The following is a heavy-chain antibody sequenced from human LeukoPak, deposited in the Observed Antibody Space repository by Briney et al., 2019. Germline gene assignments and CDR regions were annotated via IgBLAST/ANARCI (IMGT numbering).Heavy chain of an antibody. CDR1: GITFSSYG. V-gene: IGHV3-33*01. Sequence: PGRSLRLSCAASGITFSSYGMHWVRQAPGKGLEWVAVIWHEGSNKYYADPVKGRFTISRDNSKNTLYLQMNSLRAEDTAVYYCARDRGSFVSAFDIWGQGTMDTVSS. CDR2: IWHEGSNK. CDR3: ARDRGSFVSAFDI. D-gene: IGHD1-26*01. J-gene: IGHJ3*02.